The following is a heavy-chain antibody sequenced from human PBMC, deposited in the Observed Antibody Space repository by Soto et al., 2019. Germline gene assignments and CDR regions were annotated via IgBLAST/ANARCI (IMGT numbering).Heavy chain of an antibody. CDR2: ISAYNGKT. CDR3: AKADSNYAGRFSYYDMDV. D-gene: IGHD4-4*01. V-gene: IGHV1-18*01. CDR1: GYTFTSYG. Sequence: QVQLVQSGTEVKKPGASVKVSCKASGYTFTSYGIGWVRQAPGQGLEWMGWISAYNGKTHYPQKFQGKVTMTTDTSTSTAYMELRSLRYDDTAVYFCAKADSNYAGRFSYYDMDVWGKGTMVTVSS. J-gene: IGHJ6*03.